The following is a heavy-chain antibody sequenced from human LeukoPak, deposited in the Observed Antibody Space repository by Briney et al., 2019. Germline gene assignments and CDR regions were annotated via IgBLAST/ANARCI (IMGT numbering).Heavy chain of an antibody. CDR3: ASAYYDSTKGLDY. D-gene: IGHD3-22*01. Sequence: SETLSLTCTVSGGSISSGGYYWSWIRQHPGKGLEWIGYIYYSGSTYYNPSLKSRVTISVDTSKNQFSLKLSSVTAADTAVHYCASAYYDSTKGLDYWGQGTLVTVSS. CDR2: IYYSGST. J-gene: IGHJ4*02. V-gene: IGHV4-31*03. CDR1: GGSISSGGYY.